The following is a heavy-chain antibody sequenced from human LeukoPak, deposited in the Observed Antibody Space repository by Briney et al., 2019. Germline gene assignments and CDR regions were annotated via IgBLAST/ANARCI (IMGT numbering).Heavy chain of an antibody. J-gene: IGHJ4*02. D-gene: IGHD5-12*01. CDR2: ISSSSSTM. V-gene: IGHV3-48*01. CDR1: RFTFSRYS. CDR3: ARDPYSGYDLQAFDY. Sequence: PGGSLRLSCAASRFTFSRYSMNWVRQAPGKGLEWVSYISSSSSTMYYADPVKGRFTISRDSAKNSLYLQMNSLRVEDTAVYYRARDPYSGYDLQAFDYWGQGTLVTVSS.